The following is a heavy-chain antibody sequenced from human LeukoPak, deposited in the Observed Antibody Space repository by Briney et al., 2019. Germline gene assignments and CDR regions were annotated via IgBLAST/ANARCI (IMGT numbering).Heavy chain of an antibody. J-gene: IGHJ6*04. Sequence: GGSPRLSCVPSGFTFSIYGMHWVRQAPGKGLEWVAVISYDGSNTYYADSVKGRFFISRDNFKNTLYLQKTSLREEDTAVYFSAKVDIEVGLAATSMDGWGEGTTVTVPS. CDR1: GFTFSIYG. CDR3: AKVDIEVGLAATSMDG. D-gene: IGHD2-15*01. V-gene: IGHV3-30*18. CDR2: ISYDGSNT.